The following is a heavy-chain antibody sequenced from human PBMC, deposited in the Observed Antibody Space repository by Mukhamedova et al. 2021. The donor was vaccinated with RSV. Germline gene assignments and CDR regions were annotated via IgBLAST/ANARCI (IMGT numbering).Heavy chain of an antibody. J-gene: IGHJ4*02. D-gene: IGHD5-24*01. CDR3: ARQREGLEGFSQSRYFDS. V-gene: IGHV4-30-4*01. Sequence: GRGLEWIGNISYSGGTSYTSSLRSRLYISIDTSKNQFSLSLTSVTAADTAVYYCARQREGLEGFSQSRYFDSWGPGMLVTVSS. CDR2: ISYSGGT.